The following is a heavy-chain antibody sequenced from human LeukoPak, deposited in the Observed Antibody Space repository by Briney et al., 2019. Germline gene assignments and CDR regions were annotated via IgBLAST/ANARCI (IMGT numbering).Heavy chain of an antibody. D-gene: IGHD6-19*01. Sequence: PSEALSLTCTVSSGSISSDNSYWGWIRQPPGKGLEWIGSLNSRGSTYYNPSLKGRVTLSVDTSKNQFSLKLSSMTAADTAVYYCAREGSSGWTHDYWGQGTLVTVSS. V-gene: IGHV4-39*02. CDR2: LNSRGST. CDR3: AREGSSGWTHDY. J-gene: IGHJ4*02. CDR1: SGSISSDNSY.